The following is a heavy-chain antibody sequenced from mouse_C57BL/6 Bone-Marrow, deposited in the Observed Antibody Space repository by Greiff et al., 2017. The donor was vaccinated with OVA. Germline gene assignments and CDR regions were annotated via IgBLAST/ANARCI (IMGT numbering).Heavy chain of an antibody. Sequence: EVKLMESGGGLVQPGGSLSLSCAASGFTFTDYYMSWVRQPPGKALEWLGFIRNKANGYTTEYSASVKGRFTISRDNSQSILYLQMNALRAEDSATYYCARYFITTVVDSYYFDYWGQGTTLTVSS. D-gene: IGHD1-1*01. J-gene: IGHJ2*01. CDR3: ARYFITTVVDSYYFDY. V-gene: IGHV7-3*01. CDR2: IRNKANGYTT. CDR1: GFTFTDYY.